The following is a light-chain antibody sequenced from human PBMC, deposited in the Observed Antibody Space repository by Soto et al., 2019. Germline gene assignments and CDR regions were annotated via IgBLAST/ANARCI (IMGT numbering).Light chain of an antibody. J-gene: IGKJ4*01. CDR3: QQYNDWLALT. CDR2: ADS. Sequence: EIVLTQSPATLSLSPGETATLSCRASQSVSGYIGWYQQKPGQAPRLLIYADSNRATGIPARFSGSGSGTDFTLTISSLEPEDFAVYYCQQYNDWLALTFGGGTKVDI. CDR1: QSVSGY. V-gene: IGKV3-11*01.